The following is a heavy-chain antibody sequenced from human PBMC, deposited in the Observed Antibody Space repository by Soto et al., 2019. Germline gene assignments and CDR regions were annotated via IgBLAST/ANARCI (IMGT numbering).Heavy chain of an antibody. CDR2: IYYSGVT. Sequence: SETLSLTCTVSRGSISSGDFYWSWIRQPPGKGLEWIGYIYYSGVTYYNPSLKSRVTISVDTSKNQFSLKLSSVTAADTAVYYCARVARPMVRGVIISPWFDSWGQGTLVTVSS. CDR3: ARVARPMVRGVIISPWFDS. J-gene: IGHJ5*01. V-gene: IGHV4-30-4*01. D-gene: IGHD3-10*01. CDR1: RGSISSGDFY.